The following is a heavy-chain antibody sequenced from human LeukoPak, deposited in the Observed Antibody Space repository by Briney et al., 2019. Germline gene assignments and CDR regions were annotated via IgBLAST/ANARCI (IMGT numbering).Heavy chain of an antibody. D-gene: IGHD3-3*01. CDR2: IYHSGST. Sequence: SETLSLTCVVSGGSISSTSYYWGWVRQPPGKGLEWIGEIYHSGSTKYNPSLKSRVTILEDKSKNQFSLKLSSVTAADTAVYYCARLSLKVLEWSPTKGKETHYFDYWGQGTLVTVAS. V-gene: IGHV4-39*07. CDR3: ARLSLKVLEWSPTKGKETHYFDY. J-gene: IGHJ4*02. CDR1: GGSISSTSYY.